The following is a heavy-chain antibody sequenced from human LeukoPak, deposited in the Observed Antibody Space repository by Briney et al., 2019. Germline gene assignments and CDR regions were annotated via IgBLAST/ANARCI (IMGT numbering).Heavy chain of an antibody. CDR2: ISYDGSNK. J-gene: IGHJ6*04. CDR1: GFTFSSYG. Sequence: GGSLRLSCAASGFTFSSYGMHWVRQAPGMGLEWVAVISYDGSNKYYADSVKGRFTISRDNSKNTLYLQMNSLRAEDTAVYYCAELGGSEGVVVVPAAMYYYGMDVWGKGTTVTVSS. D-gene: IGHD2-2*01. V-gene: IGHV3-30*18. CDR3: AELGGSEGVVVVPAAMYYYGMDV.